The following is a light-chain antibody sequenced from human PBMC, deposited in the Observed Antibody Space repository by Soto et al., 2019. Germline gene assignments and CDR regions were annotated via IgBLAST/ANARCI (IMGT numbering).Light chain of an antibody. CDR3: NSYTSNNTYV. CDR1: SSDVGAFNY. Sequence: QSVLTQPASVSGSPGQAITISCSGTSSDVGAFNYVSWYQQHPGKAPKLMIYDVSNRPSGVSNRSSGSKSGNTASLTISGLRAEDEADYYCNSYTSNNTYVFGTGTKVT. J-gene: IGLJ1*01. V-gene: IGLV2-14*03. CDR2: DVS.